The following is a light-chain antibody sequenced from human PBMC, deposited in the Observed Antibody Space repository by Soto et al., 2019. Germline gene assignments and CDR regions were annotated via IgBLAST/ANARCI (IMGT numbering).Light chain of an antibody. CDR3: NSYTSSSTYV. J-gene: IGLJ1*01. CDR2: DVS. V-gene: IGLV2-14*03. CDR1: SSDVGGYNY. Sequence: QSVLTQPASVSGSPVQSIAISCTGTSSDVGGYNYVTWYQQHPGKAPKLMIYDVSNRPSGVSDRFSGSKSGNTASLTISGLQAEDEGDYYCNSYTSSSTYVFGTGTKVTVL.